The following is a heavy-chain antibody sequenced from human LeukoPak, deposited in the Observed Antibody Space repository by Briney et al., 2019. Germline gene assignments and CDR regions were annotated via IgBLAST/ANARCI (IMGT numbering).Heavy chain of an antibody. J-gene: IGHJ4*02. Sequence: GASVEVSCKASGYTFTGCYMHWVRQAPGQGFEWMGWINPNSGDTNYAQKFQGRVTMTRDTSISTAHMELSRLRSDDTAVYYCARANPLYCSSTTCLFDYWGQGTLVTVSS. D-gene: IGHD2-2*01. V-gene: IGHV1-2*02. CDR3: ARANPLYCSSTTCLFDY. CDR2: INPNSGDT. CDR1: GYTFTGCY.